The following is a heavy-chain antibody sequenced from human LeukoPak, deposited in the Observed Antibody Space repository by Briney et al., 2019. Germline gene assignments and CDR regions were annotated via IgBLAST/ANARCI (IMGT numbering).Heavy chain of an antibody. CDR2: IYTTGTT. CDR1: SGSIRSYY. Sequence: KTSETLSLTCTVSSGSIRSYYWGWVRQAPGKGLEWIGRIYTTGTTQYNPSLKSRVTMSVDTSTNQFSLNLRSMTAADTAVYYCGRQGYTASYYFFDYWSQGTLVAVS. D-gene: IGHD1-26*01. V-gene: IGHV4-4*07. CDR3: GRQGYTASYYFFDY. J-gene: IGHJ4*02.